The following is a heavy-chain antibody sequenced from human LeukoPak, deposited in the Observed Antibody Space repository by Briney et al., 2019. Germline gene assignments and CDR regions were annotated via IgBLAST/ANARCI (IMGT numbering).Heavy chain of an antibody. CDR2: IIPIFGTA. J-gene: IGHJ6*02. CDR1: GGTFSSYG. CDR3: ARLDEYSSSSRYYGMDV. Sequence: SVKVSCKASGGTFSSYGISWVRQATGQGLEWMGGIIPIFGTANYAQKFQGRVTITADESTSTAYMELSSLRSEDTAVYYCARLDEYSSSSRYYGMDVWGQGTTVTVSS. V-gene: IGHV1-69*13. D-gene: IGHD6-6*01.